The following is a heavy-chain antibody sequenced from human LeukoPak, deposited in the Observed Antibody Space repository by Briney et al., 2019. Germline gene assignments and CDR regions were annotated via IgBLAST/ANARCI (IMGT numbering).Heavy chain of an antibody. CDR2: IYYSGST. J-gene: IGHJ4*02. CDR3: ATNYYDSSGYSQ. Sequence: SETLSLTCTVSGGSISSYYWSWIRQPPGKGLEWIGYIYYSGSTNYNPSLKSRVTISVDTSKNQFSLKLSSVTAADTAVYYCATNYYDSSGYSQWGQGTLVPVSS. CDR1: GGSISSYY. D-gene: IGHD3-22*01. V-gene: IGHV4-59*08.